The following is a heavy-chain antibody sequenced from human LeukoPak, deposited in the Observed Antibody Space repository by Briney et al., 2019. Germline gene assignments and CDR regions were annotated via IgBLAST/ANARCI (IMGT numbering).Heavy chain of an antibody. J-gene: IGHJ4*02. D-gene: IGHD3-22*01. CDR3: ARVRADYYDSSGYPFDY. CDR1: GYTFTSYD. V-gene: IGHV1-8*01. CDR2: MNPNSGNT. Sequence: GASVKVSCKASGYTFTSYDINWVRQATGQGLEWMGWMNPNSGNTGYAQKFQGRVTMTRNTSISTAYMELSSLRSEDTAVYYCARVRADYYDSSGYPFDYWGQGTLVTVSS.